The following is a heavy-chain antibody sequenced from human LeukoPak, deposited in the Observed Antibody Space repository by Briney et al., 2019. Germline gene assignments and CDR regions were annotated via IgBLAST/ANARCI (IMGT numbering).Heavy chain of an antibody. CDR2: ISGSGGST. D-gene: IGHD6-19*01. Sequence: GGSLRLSCAPSGFTLSSYAMSCVRPAPGKGLEWASAISGSGGSTYYADSVKGRFAISRDNSKNTLYLQMNSLRAEDTAVYYCAKDLTAVAGTDYFDYWGQGTLVTVSS. CDR1: GFTLSSYA. J-gene: IGHJ4*02. V-gene: IGHV3-23*01. CDR3: AKDLTAVAGTDYFDY.